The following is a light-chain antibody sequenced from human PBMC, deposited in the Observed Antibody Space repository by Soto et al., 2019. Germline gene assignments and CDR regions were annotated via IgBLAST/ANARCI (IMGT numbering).Light chain of an antibody. V-gene: IGKV3-11*01. J-gene: IGKJ1*01. CDR3: QQRTSWPWT. CDR2: VTS. CDR1: QSVFSF. Sequence: EIVLTQSPATLSVSPGERATLSCRASQSVFSFLAWYQQKPGQAPRLLIYVTSNRATGIPARFSGSGSGTDFTLTISSLEPEDFALYYCQQRTSWPWTFGQGTKVEIK.